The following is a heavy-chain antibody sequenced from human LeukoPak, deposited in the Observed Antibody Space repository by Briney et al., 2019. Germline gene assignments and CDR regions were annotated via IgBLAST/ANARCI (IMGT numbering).Heavy chain of an antibody. CDR2: MNPRSGNT. CDR1: GDTFTSYD. Sequence: EASVKVSCKTSGDTFTSYDINWVRQATGQGLEWMGWMNPRSGNTIYTQKFQGRVAMTRDTSTSTAYMELSSLRSEDTAVYCCARGGTLVQGVTILYGMDVWGQGTTVTVSS. J-gene: IGHJ6*02. D-gene: IGHD3-10*01. V-gene: IGHV1-8*01. CDR3: ARGGTLVQGVTILYGMDV.